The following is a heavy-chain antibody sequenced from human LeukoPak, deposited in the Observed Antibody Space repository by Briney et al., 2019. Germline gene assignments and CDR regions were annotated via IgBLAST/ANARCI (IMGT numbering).Heavy chain of an antibody. CDR3: AKAGGNWVSHFDY. CDR1: GFTLSSYA. D-gene: IGHD3-16*01. V-gene: IGHV3-23*01. J-gene: IGHJ4*02. Sequence: GGSLRLSCAASGFTLSSYAMTWVRQAPGKGLEWVSAISGSGDSTYYADSVKGRFTISRDNSKNTLYLQMNSLRAEDTAVFYCAKAGGNWVSHFDYWGQGTLVTVSS. CDR2: ISGSGDST.